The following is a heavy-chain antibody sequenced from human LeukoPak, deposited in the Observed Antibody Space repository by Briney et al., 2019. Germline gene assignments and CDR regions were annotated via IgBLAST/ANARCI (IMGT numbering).Heavy chain of an antibody. V-gene: IGHV4-59*01. CDR2: VYDSGST. D-gene: IGHD5-24*01. Sequence: SETLSLTCTVSGGSISSYYWSWIRQPPGKGLEWIGYVYDSGSTNYNPSLKSRVTISVDASKNQFSLKLSSVTAADTAVDYCTRDRHRDGYKYWFDPWGQGTLVTVSS. CDR1: GGSISSYY. CDR3: TRDRHRDGYKYWFDP. J-gene: IGHJ5*02.